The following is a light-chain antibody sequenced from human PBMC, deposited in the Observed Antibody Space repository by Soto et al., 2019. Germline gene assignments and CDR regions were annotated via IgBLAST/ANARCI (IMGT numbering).Light chain of an antibody. Sequence: EIVLTQSPATLSLSPGERATLSCRASQSVSSYLAWYQQKPVQAPRLLIYDASNRATGIPARFSGSVSGTDLTLTISSLEPEDFAVYYCQQRSNWLFTFGGGTKVEIK. CDR1: QSVSSY. J-gene: IGKJ4*01. CDR3: QQRSNWLFT. CDR2: DAS. V-gene: IGKV3-11*01.